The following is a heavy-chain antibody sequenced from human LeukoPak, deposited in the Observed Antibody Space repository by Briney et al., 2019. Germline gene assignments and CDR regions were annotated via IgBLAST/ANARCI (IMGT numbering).Heavy chain of an antibody. CDR2: IWYDGSNK. Sequence: GGSLRLSCAASGFTFSNYDMHWVRQAPGKGLEWVAVIWYDGSNKYYADSVKGRFTISRDNSKNTLYLQMNSLRAEDTAVYYCAREQHGGRYFDYWGQGTLVTVSS. J-gene: IGHJ4*02. D-gene: IGHD3-16*01. V-gene: IGHV3-33*01. CDR1: GFTFSNYD. CDR3: AREQHGGRYFDY.